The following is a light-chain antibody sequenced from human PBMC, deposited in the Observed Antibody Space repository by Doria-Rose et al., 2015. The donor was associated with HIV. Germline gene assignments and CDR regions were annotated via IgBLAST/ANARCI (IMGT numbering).Light chain of an antibody. J-gene: IGKJ4*01. CDR1: QSTGSF. V-gene: IGKV1-39*01. CDR2: AAS. CDR3: QQSYSTPLT. Sequence: DIQVTQSPSSLSASVGDRVTITCRASQSTGSFLNWYQHIPWKDAKLLIYAASSVQRGVPSSFSGSGSGTDFTLTISSLQPEDFATYFCQQSYSTPLTFGGGTKVEIK.